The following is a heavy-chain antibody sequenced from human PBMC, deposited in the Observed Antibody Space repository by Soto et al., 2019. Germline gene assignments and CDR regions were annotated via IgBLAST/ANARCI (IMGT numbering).Heavy chain of an antibody. J-gene: IGHJ4*02. Sequence: SETLSLTCTVSGGSINGYYWTWIRKPAGKGLEWIGRIYTSGTTSYNPSLKSRVTMSLDTSKNQFTLRLTSVTAADTAVYYCARDSVGISSPGVYWGRGTLVTVSS. V-gene: IGHV4-4*07. CDR2: IYTSGTT. CDR1: GGSINGYY. CDR3: ARDSVGISSPGVY. D-gene: IGHD1-26*01.